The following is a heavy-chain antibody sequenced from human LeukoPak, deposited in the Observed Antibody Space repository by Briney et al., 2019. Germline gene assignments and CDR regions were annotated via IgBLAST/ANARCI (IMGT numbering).Heavy chain of an antibody. D-gene: IGHD4-17*01. J-gene: IGHJ4*02. Sequence: PGGSLRLSCASSGFTFSGYGMHWVRQAPGKGLEWVAFIRYDGSDKFYADSVKGRFTISRDNSKNTLYLQMNSLRAEDTAMYYCAKSRAHDYADFSDYWGQGTLVIVSS. CDR1: GFTFSGYG. CDR3: AKSRAHDYADFSDY. CDR2: IRYDGSDK. V-gene: IGHV3-30*02.